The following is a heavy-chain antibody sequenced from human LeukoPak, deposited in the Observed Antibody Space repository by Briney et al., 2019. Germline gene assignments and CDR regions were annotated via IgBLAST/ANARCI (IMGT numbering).Heavy chain of an antibody. CDR1: GYIFTSYD. V-gene: IGHV1-8*01. CDR3: ARGRRYYDILTGYSPPYLFEY. J-gene: IGHJ4*02. Sequence: GASVKVSCKAPGYIFTSYDINWVRQATGLRLEWMGWMNPYSGKTGYAQKFQGRVTMTRNTSINTAYMELSSLRSEDTAVYYCARGRRYYDILTGYSPPYLFEYWGQGALITVSS. D-gene: IGHD3-9*01. CDR2: MNPYSGKT.